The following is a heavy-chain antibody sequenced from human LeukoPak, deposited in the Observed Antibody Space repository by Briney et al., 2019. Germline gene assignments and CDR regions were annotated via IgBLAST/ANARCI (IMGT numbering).Heavy chain of an antibody. D-gene: IGHD6-19*01. Sequence: SQTLSLTCAISGDSVSSNNAAWNWIRQSPSRGLEWLEKTYYRSKWYDDYAVSVKSRITINPDTSKNQFTLKMNSVTPEDTAVYYCAREAGSTGPVGAFDIWGQGTRVTVSS. J-gene: IGHJ3*02. CDR3: AREAGSTGPVGAFDI. CDR1: GDSVSSNNAA. V-gene: IGHV6-1*01. CDR2: TYYRSKWYD.